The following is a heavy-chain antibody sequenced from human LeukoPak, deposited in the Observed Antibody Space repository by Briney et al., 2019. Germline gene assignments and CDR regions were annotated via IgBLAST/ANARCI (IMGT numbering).Heavy chain of an antibody. V-gene: IGHV1-2*02. CDR2: INPNSGGT. J-gene: IGHJ5*02. CDR3: ARDFRAAMVSDWFDP. Sequence: ASVKVSCKASGYTFTGYYMHWVRQPPGQGLEWMGWINPNSGGTNYAQKFQGRVTMTRDTSISKAYMELSRVRSDDTAVYYCARDFRAAMVSDWFDPWGQGTLVTVSS. CDR1: GYTFTGYY. D-gene: IGHD5-18*01.